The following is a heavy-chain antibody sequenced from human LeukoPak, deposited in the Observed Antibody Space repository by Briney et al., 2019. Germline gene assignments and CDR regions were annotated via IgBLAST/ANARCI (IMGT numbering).Heavy chain of an antibody. V-gene: IGHV1-24*01. CDR1: GYTLTELS. D-gene: IGHD4-17*01. J-gene: IGHJ4*02. Sequence: ASVKVSCKVSGYTLTELSMHWVRQAPGKGLEWMGGFDPEDGETIYAQKFQGRVTMTEDTSTDTAYMELSSLRSEDTAVYYCARGGAEDYGDYSSLDYWGQGTLVTVSS. CDR2: FDPEDGET. CDR3: ARGGAEDYGDYSSLDY.